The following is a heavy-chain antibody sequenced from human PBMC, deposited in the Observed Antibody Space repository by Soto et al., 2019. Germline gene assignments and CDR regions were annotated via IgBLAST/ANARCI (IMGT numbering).Heavy chain of an antibody. D-gene: IGHD2-21*02. CDR1: GYTFTGYY. J-gene: IGHJ6*02. V-gene: IGHV1-2*04. CDR3: ASGTRLGGDCYSDCHYYYGMDV. Sequence: QVQLVQSGAEVKKPGASVKVSCKASGYTFTGYYMHWVRQAPGQGLEWMGWINPNSGGTNYAQKFQGWVTMTRDTSISTAYMAPSRLRSDDEAVYYCASGTRLGGDCYSDCHYYYGMDVWGQGTTVPVSS. CDR2: INPNSGGT.